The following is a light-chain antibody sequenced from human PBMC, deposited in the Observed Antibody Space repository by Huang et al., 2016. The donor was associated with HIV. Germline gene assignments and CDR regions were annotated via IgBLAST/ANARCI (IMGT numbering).Light chain of an antibody. CDR3: QQYYSSPQT. CDR1: QSVYSSSTSKDY. CDR2: WAA. J-gene: IGKJ1*01. Sequence: DIIMTQSPDSLAVSLGERATLNYRSSQSVYSSSTSKDYMAWFQQKPGQPPRLLLFWAATREAGVPDRFSGSGSGTHFTLTIANVEAEDAAIYYCQQYYSSPQTFGQGTRVEVK. V-gene: IGKV4-1*01.